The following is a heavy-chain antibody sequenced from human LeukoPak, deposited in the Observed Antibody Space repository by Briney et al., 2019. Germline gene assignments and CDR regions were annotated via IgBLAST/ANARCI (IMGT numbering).Heavy chain of an antibody. CDR3: ARAGVWDYSDSSGYHNAAFDI. CDR2: INPNSGGT. J-gene: IGHJ3*02. V-gene: IGHV1-2*02. CDR1: GCTCIGYY. Sequence: ASVKVSCKACGCTCIGYYMHWVRQAPGQGLEWMGWINPNSGGTNYAQKFQGRVTVTRDTSISTAYMDLSRLRSDDTAVYYCARAGVWDYSDSSGYHNAAFDIWGQGTMVTVSS. D-gene: IGHD3-22*01.